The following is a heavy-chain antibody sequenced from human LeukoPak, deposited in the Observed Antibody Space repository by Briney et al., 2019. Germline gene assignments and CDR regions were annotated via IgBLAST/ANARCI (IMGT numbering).Heavy chain of an antibody. CDR2: ISYDGSNK. CDR1: GFTFSSYA. CDR3: ARDKSNCAAVDY. J-gene: IGHJ4*02. Sequence: GGSLRLSCAASGFTFSSYAMHWVRQAPGKGLEWVAVISYDGSNKYYADSVKGRFTISRDNSKNTLYLQMNSLRAEDTAVYYCARDKSNCAAVDYWGQGTLVTVSS. V-gene: IGHV3-30-3*01. D-gene: IGHD4-11*01.